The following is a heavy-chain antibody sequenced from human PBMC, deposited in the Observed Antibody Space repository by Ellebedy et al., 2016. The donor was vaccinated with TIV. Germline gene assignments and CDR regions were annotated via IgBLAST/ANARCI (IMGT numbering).Heavy chain of an antibody. CDR3: VKMIATSGWPYYFHY. CDR1: GFTFSTYA. D-gene: IGHD6-19*01. Sequence: PGGSLRLSCSGSGFTFSTYAMHWVRQAPGKGLEYVSAISGNGGSTYYADSVKGRFTISRDNSQNSLYLQMSSLRAEDTAVYYCVKMIATSGWPYYFHYWGQGTLVTVSS. J-gene: IGHJ4*02. CDR2: ISGNGGST. V-gene: IGHV3-64D*09.